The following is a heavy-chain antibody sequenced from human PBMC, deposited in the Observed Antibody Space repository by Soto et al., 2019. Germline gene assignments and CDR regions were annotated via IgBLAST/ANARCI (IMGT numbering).Heavy chain of an antibody. CDR2: IYYSGST. D-gene: IGHD3-22*01. V-gene: IGHV4-61*08. CDR3: ARLGGYYQAFDH. J-gene: IGHJ4*02. CDR1: GGSISSGDYY. Sequence: SETLSLTCTVSGGSISSGDYYWSWIRQPPGKGLEWVGYIYYSGSTTYSPSLKSRVTISLDTSKNQFSLILNSVTAADTAVYYCARLGGYYQAFDHRGQRSPVTVSS.